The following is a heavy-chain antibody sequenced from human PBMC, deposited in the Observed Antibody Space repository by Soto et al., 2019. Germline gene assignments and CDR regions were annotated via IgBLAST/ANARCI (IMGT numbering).Heavy chain of an antibody. V-gene: IGHV3-74*01. CDR2: INSDGSST. J-gene: IGHJ4*02. D-gene: IGHD3-9*01. CDR3: AGDKDGLAGNLDY. Sequence: GGSLRLSCAASGFTFSSYWMHWVRQAPGKGLVWVSRINSDGSSTSYADSVKGRFTISRDNAKNTLYLQMNSLRAEDTAVYYCAGDKDGLAGNLDYWGQGTLVTVSS. CDR1: GFTFSSYW.